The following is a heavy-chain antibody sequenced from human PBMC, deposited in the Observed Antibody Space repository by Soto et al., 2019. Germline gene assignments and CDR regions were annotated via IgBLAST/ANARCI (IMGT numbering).Heavy chain of an antibody. V-gene: IGHV3-23*01. CDR2: FGVGGNYI. J-gene: IGHJ4*02. CDR1: GFTFSNYA. D-gene: IGHD7-27*01. CDR3: AKDAISGNQVWDYFDY. Sequence: PGGSLRLSCAASGFTFSNYAMNWVRQAPRKGLEWVSGFGVGGNYIYYADSVKGRFTISRDNSKNTLYLQMNSLRAEDTAVYYCAKDAISGNQVWDYFDYWGQGTPVTVSS.